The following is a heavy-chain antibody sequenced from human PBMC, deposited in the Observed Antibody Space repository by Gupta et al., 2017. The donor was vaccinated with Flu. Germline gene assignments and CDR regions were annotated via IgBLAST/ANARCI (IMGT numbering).Heavy chain of an antibody. Sequence: EVQLVESGGGLVQPGGSLRLSCAASGFPSSTYEMNWGRLAPGKGLEWVSLISSSFVTYYTGSVRGRFTMSKDNARNSGYLEMNSLRAKDTCLDYCARGHWDSWGQGTLVTVSS. V-gene: IGHV3-48*03. CDR1: GFPSSTYE. CDR2: ISSSFVT. CDR3: ARGHWDS. J-gene: IGHJ5*01.